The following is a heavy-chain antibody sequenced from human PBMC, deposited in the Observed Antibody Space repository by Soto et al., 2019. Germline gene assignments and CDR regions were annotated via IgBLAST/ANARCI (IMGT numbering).Heavy chain of an antibody. D-gene: IGHD4-17*01. CDR3: ARVGYAVTTGGAFEI. CDR1: GFTVSSNY. V-gene: IGHV3-53*01. Sequence: EVQLVESGGGLIQPGGSLRLSCAASGFTVSSNYMSWVRQAPGKGLEWVSVIYSGGSTYYADSVKGRFTISRDNSKNTLYRQMNSLRAEDTAVYYCARVGYAVTTGGAFEIWGQGTMVTVSS. CDR2: IYSGGST. J-gene: IGHJ3*02.